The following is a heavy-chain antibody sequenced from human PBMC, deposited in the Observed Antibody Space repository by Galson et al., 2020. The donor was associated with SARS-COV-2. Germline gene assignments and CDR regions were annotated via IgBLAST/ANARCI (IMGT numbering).Heavy chain of an antibody. Sequence: ASETLSLTCTVSGYSISSGSYWGCIRQSPGKGLEWLGSMHHSGNTYYIPSLKSRVTISVDTSKNQFSLMVNSVSAADTAVYVCAREAYGARRFVYFDYWGQGMLVTVSS. J-gene: IGHJ4*02. CDR1: GYSISSGSY. CDR2: MHHSGNT. CDR3: AREAYGARRFVYFDY. V-gene: IGHV4-38-2*02. D-gene: IGHD4-17*01.